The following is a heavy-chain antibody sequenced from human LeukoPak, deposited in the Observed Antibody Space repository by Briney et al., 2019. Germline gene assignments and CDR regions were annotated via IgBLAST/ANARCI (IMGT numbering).Heavy chain of an antibody. CDR2: IYYSGST. Sequence: SETLSLTCTVSGGSISSYYWSWIRQPPGKGLESIGYIYYSGSTNYNPSLKSRVTISVDTSRNQFSLKLSSVTAADTAVYYCARGRLGGSGSYYNVLDYWGQGTLVTVSS. V-gene: IGHV4-59*01. J-gene: IGHJ4*02. CDR1: GGSISSYY. D-gene: IGHD3-10*01. CDR3: ARGRLGGSGSYYNVLDY.